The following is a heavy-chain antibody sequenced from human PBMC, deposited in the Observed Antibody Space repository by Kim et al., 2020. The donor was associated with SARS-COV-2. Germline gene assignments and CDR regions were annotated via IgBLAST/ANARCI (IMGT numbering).Heavy chain of an antibody. J-gene: IGHJ6*02. CDR3: AGDLRPYYYYYGMDV. Sequence: SETLSLTCAVSGGSISSSNWWSWVRQPPGKGLEWIGKISPSGSTNHNPSLKSRATITINKYKNQYSQKQSTVTAADTVVYYDAGDLRPYYYYYGMDVWGQGTTVTVSS. CDR1: GGSISSSNW. V-gene: IGHV4-4*02. CDR2: ISPSGST.